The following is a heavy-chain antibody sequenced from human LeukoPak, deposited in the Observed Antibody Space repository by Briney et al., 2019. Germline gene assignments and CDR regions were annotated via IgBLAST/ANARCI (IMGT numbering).Heavy chain of an antibody. Sequence: SETLSLTCTVSRYSISNGYYWGWIRQPPGKGLEWIGSIFHSGATFYNPSLKSRVTISVDTSKNQFSLKLNSVTAADTAVYYCARQGRDGGNYFDYWGQGTLVTVSS. CDR1: RYSISNGYY. J-gene: IGHJ4*02. D-gene: IGHD4-23*01. V-gene: IGHV4-38-2*02. CDR3: ARQGRDGGNYFDY. CDR2: IFHSGAT.